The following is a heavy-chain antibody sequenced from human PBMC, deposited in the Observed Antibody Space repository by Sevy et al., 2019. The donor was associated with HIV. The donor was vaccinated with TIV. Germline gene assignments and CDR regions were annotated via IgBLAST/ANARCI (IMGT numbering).Heavy chain of an antibody. J-gene: IGHJ4*02. D-gene: IGHD3-10*01. CDR2: INAGNGNT. Sequence: ASVKVSCKASGYTFTSYAMHWVRQAPGQRLEWMGWINAGNGNTKYSQKFQGRVTITRDTSASTAYMELSSLRSEDTAVYYCARDTIVRGVIAQYFDYWGQGTLVTVSS. CDR3: ARDTIVRGVIAQYFDY. V-gene: IGHV1-3*01. CDR1: GYTFTSYA.